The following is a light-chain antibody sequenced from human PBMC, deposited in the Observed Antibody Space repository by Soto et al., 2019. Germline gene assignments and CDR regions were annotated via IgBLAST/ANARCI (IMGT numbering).Light chain of an antibody. CDR2: DIN. V-gene: IGLV2-14*01. CDR1: SSDVGNYIF. Sequence: QSALTQHASVSGSPGQSITISCTGTSSDVGNYIFVSWYRQHPGKAPKLMMYDINHRPSGVSNRFSGSKSGNTASLTISGLQAEDEADYYCFSYTTSASYVFGTGTKLTVL. CDR3: FSYTTSASYV. J-gene: IGLJ1*01.